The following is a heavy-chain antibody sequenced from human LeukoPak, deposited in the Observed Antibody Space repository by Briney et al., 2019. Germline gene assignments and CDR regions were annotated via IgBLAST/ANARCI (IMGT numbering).Heavy chain of an antibody. J-gene: IGHJ4*02. CDR1: GGSISGYY. D-gene: IGHD5-24*01. CDR3: ARSNYGYQKPLDY. Sequence: SETLSLTCTVSGGSISGYYWSWIRQPPGKGLEYIGYIYSSGSTYYSPSLKGRVIISLDTSKNQFSLKLNSVTAADTAMFYCARSNYGYQKPLDYWGQGTLVTVSS. V-gene: IGHV4-59*01. CDR2: IYSSGST.